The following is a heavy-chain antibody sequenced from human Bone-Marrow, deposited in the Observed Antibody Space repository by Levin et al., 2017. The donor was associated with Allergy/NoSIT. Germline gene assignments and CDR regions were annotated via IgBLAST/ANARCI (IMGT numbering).Heavy chain of an antibody. J-gene: IGHJ4*02. CDR3: ARWIAAAGLDH. V-gene: IGHV1-69*13. CDR1: GETFSSLA. CDR2: IIPVLGTT. Sequence: SVKVSCKASGETFSSLALSWVRQAPGQGLEWMGGIIPVLGTTNYAQKFQGRVTFSADESTTTVYMELNGLRSEDTAVYYCARWIAAAGLDHWGQGTLLIVSS. D-gene: IGHD6-13*01.